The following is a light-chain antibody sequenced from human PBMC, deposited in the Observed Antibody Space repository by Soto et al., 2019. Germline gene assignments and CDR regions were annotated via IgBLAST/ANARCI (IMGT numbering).Light chain of an antibody. V-gene: IGKV1-12*01. CDR3: QHANSFRLT. Sequence: IQMTQSPSSVSASVGDRVTITCRASQGISSWSAWYQQKPEKAPKLVIYDASSLQSGVPSRFRGSRSEEGLGVTISSLQPEDFATYYCQHANSFRLTRGGGTKADIK. CDR1: QGISSW. J-gene: IGKJ4*01. CDR2: DAS.